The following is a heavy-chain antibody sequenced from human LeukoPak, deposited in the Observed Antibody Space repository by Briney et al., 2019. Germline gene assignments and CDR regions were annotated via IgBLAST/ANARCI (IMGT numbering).Heavy chain of an antibody. CDR2: INTNTGNP. J-gene: IGHJ4*02. CDR1: GYTFTSHA. D-gene: IGHD2-2*01. V-gene: IGHV7-4-1*02. CDR3: AKQGPGYCGSTSCYGVDY. Sequence: ASVKVSCKASGYTFTSHAMNWVRQAPGQGLEWMGWINTNTGNPTYAQGFTGRFVFSLDTSVSTAYLQISSLKPEDTAVYYCAKQGPGYCGSTSCYGVDYWGQGTLVTVSS.